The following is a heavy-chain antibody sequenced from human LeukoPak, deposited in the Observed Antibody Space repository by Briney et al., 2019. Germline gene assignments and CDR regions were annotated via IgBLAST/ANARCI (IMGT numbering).Heavy chain of an antibody. J-gene: IGHJ4*02. CDR1: GGSISSGGYY. CDR3: ARGGYSYGYHFDY. Sequence: PSQTLSLTCTVSGGSISSGGYYWSWIRQPPGKGLEWIGYIYHSGSTYYNPSLKSRVTISVGRSKNQFSLKLSSVTAADTAVYYCARGGYSYGYHFDYWGQGTLVTVSS. CDR2: IYHSGST. D-gene: IGHD5-18*01. V-gene: IGHV4-30-2*01.